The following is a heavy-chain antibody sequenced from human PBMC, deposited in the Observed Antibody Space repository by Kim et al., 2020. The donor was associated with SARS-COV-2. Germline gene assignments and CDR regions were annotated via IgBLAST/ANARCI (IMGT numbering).Heavy chain of an antibody. J-gene: IGHJ6*02. CDR3: ARDSMTTVTPGAYGMDV. V-gene: IGHV3-21*01. CDR2: ISSSSSYI. D-gene: IGHD4-17*01. CDR1: GFTFSSYS. Sequence: GGSLRLSCAASGFTFSSYSMNWVRQAPGKGLEWVSSISSSSSYIYYADSVKGRFTISRDNAKNSLYLQMNSLRAEDTAVYYCARDSMTTVTPGAYGMDVWGQGTTVTVSS.